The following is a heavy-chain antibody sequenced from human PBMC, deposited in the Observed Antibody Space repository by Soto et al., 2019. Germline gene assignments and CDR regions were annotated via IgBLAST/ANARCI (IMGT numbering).Heavy chain of an antibody. J-gene: IGHJ3*01. D-gene: IGHD3-16*01. CDR3: ARKPDVATAKVGGGYVFDV. CDR1: SGSIFTTNW. CDR2: IYHSGSP. V-gene: IGHV4-4*02. Sequence: QVQLQESGPGLVKPSGTLSLTCAASSGSIFTTNWWSWVRQSPGRGLQWIGDIYHSGSPKYNPSLKRRVSLSIAKSKDRFFLNLTSVTAADTAVYYCARKPDVATAKVGGGYVFDVWGQGTMVTVSS.